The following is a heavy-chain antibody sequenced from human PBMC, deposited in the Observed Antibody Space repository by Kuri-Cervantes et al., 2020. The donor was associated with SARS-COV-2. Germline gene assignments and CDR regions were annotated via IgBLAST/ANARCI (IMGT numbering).Heavy chain of an antibody. Sequence: GGSLRLSCAASGFTFSSYAMSWVRQAPGRGLEWVGFIRSKFFGETRQYAASVRDRFTISRDDSKSIAYLQMNSLKTEDTAVYYCTRIYCSGGGCQRFFDTWGQGTLVTVSS. CDR3: TRIYCSGGGCQRFFDT. V-gene: IGHV3-49*04. D-gene: IGHD2-15*01. CDR2: IRSKFFGETR. J-gene: IGHJ4*02. CDR1: GFTFSSYA.